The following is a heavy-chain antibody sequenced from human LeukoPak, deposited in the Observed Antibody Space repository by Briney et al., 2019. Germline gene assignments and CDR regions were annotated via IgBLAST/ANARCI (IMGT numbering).Heavy chain of an antibody. CDR2: FSISSTYI. CDR1: GXTLSTYS. Sequence: GGSLRLSCAASGXTLSTYSMNWVRQAPGKGLEWVFSFSISSTYIYYADSVKGRFTISRDNANNSLYLQMNSLRAEDTAVYYCVRDPLGYCSGGSCDWFDPWGQGTLVTVSS. J-gene: IGHJ5*02. CDR3: VRDPLGYCSGGSCDWFDP. D-gene: IGHD2-15*01. V-gene: IGHV3-21*01.